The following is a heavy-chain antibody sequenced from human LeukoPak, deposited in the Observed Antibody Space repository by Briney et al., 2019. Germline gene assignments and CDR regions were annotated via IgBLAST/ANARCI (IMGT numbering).Heavy chain of an antibody. J-gene: IGHJ4*02. Sequence: GGSLRLSCAASGFTFSSSWMNWVRQAPGKGLEWVSYISSSGSTIYYADSVKGRFTTSRDNAKNSLYLQMNSLRAEDTAVYYCARDTYYYDSSGFGGGFDYWGQGTLVTVSS. CDR3: ARDTYYYDSSGFGGGFDY. CDR2: ISSSGSTI. V-gene: IGHV3-48*04. CDR1: GFTFSSSW. D-gene: IGHD3-22*01.